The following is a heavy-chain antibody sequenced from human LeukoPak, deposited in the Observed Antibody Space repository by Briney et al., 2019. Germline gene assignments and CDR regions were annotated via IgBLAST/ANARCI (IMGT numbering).Heavy chain of an antibody. CDR3: AKDSGGSYNNWFDP. D-gene: IGHD1-26*01. V-gene: IGHV3-30*18. CDR2: ISYDGSNK. Sequence: PGRSLRLSCAASGFTFSSYGMHWVRQAPGKGLEWVAVISYDGSNKYYADSVKGRFTTSRDNSKNTLYLQMNSLRAEDTAVYYCAKDSGGSYNNWFDPWGQGTLVTVSS. CDR1: GFTFSSYG. J-gene: IGHJ5*02.